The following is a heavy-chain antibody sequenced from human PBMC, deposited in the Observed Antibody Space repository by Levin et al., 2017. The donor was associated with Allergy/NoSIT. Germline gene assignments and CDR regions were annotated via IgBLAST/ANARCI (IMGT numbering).Heavy chain of an antibody. CDR3: ARSLYSTSSGAGVFDY. J-gene: IGHJ4*02. V-gene: IGHV4-59*08. Sequence: RASETLSLTYTVSGGSISSYYWSWIRQPPGKGLEWIGYIYYSGSTNYNPSLKSRVTISVDTSKNQFSLKLSSVTAADTAVYYCARSLYSTSSGAGVFDYWGQGTLVTVSS. CDR2: IYYSGST. D-gene: IGHD6-6*01. CDR1: GGSISSYY.